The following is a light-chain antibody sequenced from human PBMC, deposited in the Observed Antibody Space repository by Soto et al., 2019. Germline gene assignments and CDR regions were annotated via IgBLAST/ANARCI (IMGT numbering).Light chain of an antibody. Sequence: DIVMTQSPLSLPVTPGEPASISCRSSQSLLHSNGYNYLDWYLQKPGQSPQLLIYLGSNRASGAPDRFSGSGSGTDITLKISRVEAEDFGVYYCIQALQTPWTFGQGTKVEIK. CDR3: IQALQTPWT. CDR1: QSLLHSNGYNY. CDR2: LGS. J-gene: IGKJ1*01. V-gene: IGKV2-28*01.